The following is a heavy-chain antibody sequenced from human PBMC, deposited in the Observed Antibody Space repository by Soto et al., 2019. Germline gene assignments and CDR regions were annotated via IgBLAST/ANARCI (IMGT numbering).Heavy chain of an antibody. D-gene: IGHD3-22*01. CDR3: VRDAFDYDTTGYHSDY. J-gene: IGHJ4*02. CDR1: GFTFSHFH. CDR2: ISSSGSTT. V-gene: IGHV3-48*02. Sequence: EVQLVESGGGLVQPGGSLRLSCGASGFTFSHFHMNWVRQAPGKGLEWVSYISSSGSTTYYADSVKGRFTISRDNARNSLFLQMSSLRDEDTAVYYCVRDAFDYDTTGYHSDYWGQGTLVTVSS.